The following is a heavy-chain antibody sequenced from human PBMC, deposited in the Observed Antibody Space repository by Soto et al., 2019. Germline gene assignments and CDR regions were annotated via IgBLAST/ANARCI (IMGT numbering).Heavy chain of an antibody. Sequence: PGGSLRLSCAASGFTFSDHYMDWVRQAPGKGLEWVGRIRSKVDSYSTEYAASVKGRFTISRDESKNSLYLQMNSLKTEDTAVYYCARGRGSGWYHFDYWGQGSLVTVSS. CDR3: ARGRGSGWYHFDY. V-gene: IGHV3-72*01. J-gene: IGHJ4*02. D-gene: IGHD6-19*01. CDR1: GFTFSDHY. CDR2: IRSKVDSYST.